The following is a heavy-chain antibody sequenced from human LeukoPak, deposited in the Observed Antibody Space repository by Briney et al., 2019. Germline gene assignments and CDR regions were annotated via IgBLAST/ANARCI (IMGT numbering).Heavy chain of an antibody. Sequence: PGGSLRLSCAASGFTFSSYSMNWVRQAPGKGLEWVSSISSSSSYIYYADSVKGRFTISRDNAKNSLYLQMNSLRAEDTAVYYCARDWGDFWSGYYHDAFDIWGQGTMVTVSS. J-gene: IGHJ3*02. D-gene: IGHD3-3*01. CDR1: GFTFSSYS. CDR3: ARDWGDFWSGYYHDAFDI. CDR2: ISSSSSYI. V-gene: IGHV3-21*01.